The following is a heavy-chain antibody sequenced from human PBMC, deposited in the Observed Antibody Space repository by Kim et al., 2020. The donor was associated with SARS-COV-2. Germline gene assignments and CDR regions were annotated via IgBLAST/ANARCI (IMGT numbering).Heavy chain of an antibody. CDR1: GFTFSTYW. CDR3: AREFSGGPDY. J-gene: IGHJ4*02. Sequence: GGSLRLSCAVSGFTFSTYWMTWVRQTPGKGLEWVANLKEDGSETHYVDSVKGRFTISRDNAKNLLYLQMNSLRVEDTAVYYCAREFSGGPDYWGQGTLVTVSS. D-gene: IGHD2-15*01. V-gene: IGHV3-7*03. CDR2: LKEDGSET.